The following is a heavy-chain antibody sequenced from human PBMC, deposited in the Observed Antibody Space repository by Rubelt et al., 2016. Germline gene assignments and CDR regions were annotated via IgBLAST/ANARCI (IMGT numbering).Heavy chain of an antibody. CDR3: ARGGGSRGGPFDY. V-gene: IGHV3-7*01. CDR1: GFTFTKFW. Sequence: EVQLVESGGGLVQPGGSLRLSCAASGFTFTKFWMTWVRQAPGKGLEWVANIKQDGSGKYYVDSVKGRFNISRDNAKNSLYLQMNSLRVEDTAVYYCARGGGSRGGPFDYWGQGTLVTVSS. D-gene: IGHD3-10*01. J-gene: IGHJ4*02. CDR2: IKQDGSGK.